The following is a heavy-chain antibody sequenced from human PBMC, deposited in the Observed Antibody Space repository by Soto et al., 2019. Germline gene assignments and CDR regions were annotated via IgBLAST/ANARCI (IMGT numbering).Heavy chain of an antibody. CDR1: GGSISSYY. D-gene: IGHD2-15*01. J-gene: IGHJ4*02. Sequence: QVQLQESGPGLVKPSETLSLTCTVSGGSISSYYWSWIRQPPGKGLEWIGYIYYSGSTNYNPSLXGRLTIPVDTXXDXFXXKLSSVTAAETAVYYCARRGYCSGGSCSLYHYFDYWGQGTLVTVSS. CDR3: ARRGYCSGGSCSLYHYFDY. CDR2: IYYSGST. V-gene: IGHV4-59*08.